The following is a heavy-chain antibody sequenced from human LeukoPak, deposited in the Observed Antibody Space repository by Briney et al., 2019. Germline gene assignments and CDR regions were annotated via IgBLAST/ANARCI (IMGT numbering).Heavy chain of an antibody. J-gene: IGHJ4*02. CDR3: PRGDSSRADSGGYPY. D-gene: IGHD3-22*01. Sequence: SETLSLTSALSSDSLSCLLWACVGQPAGKGLQWVGRVHFSGSTNYNPSLRSRVAISLDKSKNEVSLTLTYVIAADTAVCYCPRGDSSRADSGGYPYWGRGVVVTVSS. CDR2: VHFSGST. V-gene: IGHV4-4*07. CDR1: SDSLSCLL.